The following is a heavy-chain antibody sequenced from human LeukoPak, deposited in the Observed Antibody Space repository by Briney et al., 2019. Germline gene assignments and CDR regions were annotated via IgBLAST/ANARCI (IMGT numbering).Heavy chain of an antibody. V-gene: IGHV1-24*01. CDR3: ATAPFYGGNSAANY. D-gene: IGHD4-23*01. CDR1: VYTLTELS. Sequence: ASVKDSCKVSVYTLTELSMHWVRQPPGKGLEGMGGFDPEDDKTLNAQKFQGRITMTEDTSTDTAYMELSSLRSEDTAVYYCATAPFYGGNSAANYWGQGTLVAVSS. CDR2: FDPEDDKT. J-gene: IGHJ4*02.